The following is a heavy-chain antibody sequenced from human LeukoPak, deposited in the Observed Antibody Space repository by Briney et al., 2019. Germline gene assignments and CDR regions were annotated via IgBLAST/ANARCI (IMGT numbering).Heavy chain of an antibody. CDR2: ISSSSSYI. V-gene: IGHV3-21*01. CDR1: GFTFSSYS. Sequence: GGSLRLSCAASGFTFSSYSMNWVRQAPGKGLEWVSSISSSSSYIYCADSVKGRFTISRDNAKNSLYLQMKSLRDEDTAVYYCARSGLVGATTGYFDYWGQGTLVTVSS. J-gene: IGHJ4*02. D-gene: IGHD1-26*01. CDR3: ARSGLVGATTGYFDY.